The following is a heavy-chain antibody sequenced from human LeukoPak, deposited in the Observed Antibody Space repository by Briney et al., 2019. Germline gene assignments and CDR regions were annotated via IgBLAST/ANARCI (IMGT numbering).Heavy chain of an antibody. Sequence: GASVKVSCKASGYTFTGYYMHWVRQAPGQGLEWMGWINPNSGGTNYAQKFQGRVTMTRDTSISTAYMELSRLRSDDAAVYYCASLRFLEWLSGPYYMDVWGKGTTVTVSS. V-gene: IGHV1-2*02. CDR3: ASLRFLEWLSGPYYMDV. J-gene: IGHJ6*03. CDR1: GYTFTGYY. D-gene: IGHD3-3*01. CDR2: INPNSGGT.